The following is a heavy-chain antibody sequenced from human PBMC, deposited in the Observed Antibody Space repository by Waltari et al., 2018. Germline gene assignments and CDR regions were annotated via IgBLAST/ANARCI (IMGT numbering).Heavy chain of an antibody. Sequence: EVQLVESGGGLVQPGGSLRLSCAASGFTFSSYWMHWVRQAPGKGLVWVSRMNSDGSSTSYAESVKVRFTISRDNAKNTLYLQMNSLRAEDTAVYYCARDLGITGTTGYYYYGMDVWGQGTTVTVSS. CDR2: MNSDGSST. D-gene: IGHD1-7*01. V-gene: IGHV3-74*01. CDR3: ARDLGITGTTGYYYYGMDV. J-gene: IGHJ6*02. CDR1: GFTFSSYW.